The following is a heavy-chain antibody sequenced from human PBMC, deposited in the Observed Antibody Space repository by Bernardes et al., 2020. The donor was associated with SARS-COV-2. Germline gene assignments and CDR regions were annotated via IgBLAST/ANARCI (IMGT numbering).Heavy chain of an antibody. CDR1: GGSISSYY. D-gene: IGHD3-22*01. CDR3: AGYYYDSSGYEYGMDV. J-gene: IGHJ6*02. CDR2: IYYSGST. V-gene: IGHV4-59*01. Sequence: SEPLSLTCTVSGGSISSYYWSWLRQPPGKGLEWIGYIYYSGSTNYNPSLKSRVTISVDTSKNQFSLKLSSVTAADTAVYYCAGYYYDSSGYEYGMDVWGQGTTVTVSS.